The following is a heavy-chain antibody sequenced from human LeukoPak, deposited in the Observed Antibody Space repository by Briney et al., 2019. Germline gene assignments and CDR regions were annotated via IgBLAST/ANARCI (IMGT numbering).Heavy chain of an antibody. CDR1: IESFSGHY. J-gene: IGHJ5*02. D-gene: IGHD6-13*01. CDR2: INDSGST. V-gene: IGHV4-34*01. CDR3: ARGFKYSSSSNWFDP. Sequence: SETLSLTCAVYIESFSGHYWSWIRQPPGKGLEWIGEINDSGSTNYNPSLKSRVTLSVETSKNQFSLRLHSVTAADTAVYYCARGFKYSSSSNWFDPWGQGTLVTVSS.